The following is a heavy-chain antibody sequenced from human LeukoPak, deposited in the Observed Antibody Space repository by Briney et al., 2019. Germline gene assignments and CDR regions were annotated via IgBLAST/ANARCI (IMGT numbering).Heavy chain of an antibody. D-gene: IGHD2-2*01. CDR3: ARLGPSGPLHGVVVPANWFDP. V-gene: IGHV4-34*01. CDR1: GVSFSGYD. CDR2: INHSGST. J-gene: IGHJ5*02. Sequence: PSETLSLTCAVYGVSFSGYDWSWIRQPPGKGLEWIGEINHSGSTNYNPSPKSRVTISADTSKNQFSLKLSSVTAADTAVYYCARLGPSGPLHGVVVPANWFDPWGQGTLVTVSS.